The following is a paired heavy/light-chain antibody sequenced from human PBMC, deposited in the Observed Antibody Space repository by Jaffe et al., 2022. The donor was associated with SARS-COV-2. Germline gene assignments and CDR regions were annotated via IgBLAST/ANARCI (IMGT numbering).Light chain of an antibody. CDR3: QQYGSSPPT. Sequence: EIVLTQSPGTLSLSPGERATLSCRASQSVTSSYLAWYQQKPGQAPRLLIYGASSRATGIPDRFSGTGSGTDFTLTISRLEPEDFAVYYCQQYGSSPPTFGQGTKVEIK. CDR2: GAS. J-gene: IGKJ1*01. V-gene: IGKV3-20*01. CDR1: QSVTSSY.
Heavy chain of an antibody. D-gene: IGHD2-21*02. CDR1: GFTFSGYW. V-gene: IGHV3-74*01. Sequence: EAQLVESGGGLVQPGGSLRLSCAASGFTFSGYWMHWVRQVPGKGLVWVSRISGDGSSTNYADSVKGRFTISRDNAKNTLYLQMNSLRVEDTAVYYCARPNCGGDCYHFGFYDPWGQGTLVTVSS. CDR2: ISGDGSST. CDR3: ARPNCGGDCYHFGFYDP. J-gene: IGHJ5*02.